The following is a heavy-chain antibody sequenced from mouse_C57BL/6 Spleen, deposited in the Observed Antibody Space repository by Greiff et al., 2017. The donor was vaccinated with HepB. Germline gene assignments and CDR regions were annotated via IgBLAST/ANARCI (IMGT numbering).Heavy chain of an antibody. D-gene: IGHD2-1*01. Sequence: VQLQQSGAELVRPGASVKLSCTASGFNIKDDYMHWVKQRPEQGLEWIGWIDPENGDTEYASKFQGKATITADTSSNTAYLQLSSLTSEDTAVYYCTPYGNYGSWFAYWGQGTLVTVSA. CDR2: IDPENGDT. J-gene: IGHJ3*01. V-gene: IGHV14-4*01. CDR3: TPYGNYGSWFAY. CDR1: GFNIKDDY.